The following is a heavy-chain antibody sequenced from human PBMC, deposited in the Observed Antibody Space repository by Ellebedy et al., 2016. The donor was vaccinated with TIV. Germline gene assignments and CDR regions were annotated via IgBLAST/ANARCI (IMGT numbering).Heavy chain of an antibody. CDR1: GFTFRSHG. CDR2: ISSDGSNK. CDR3: ARGGSSGSSDY. J-gene: IGHJ4*02. V-gene: IGHV3-30*03. D-gene: IGHD3-10*01. Sequence: GGSLRLXXVASGFTFRSHGIYWVRQAPGKGLEWVAVISSDGSNKYYADSVKGRFTISRDNSKNTLYLQMSSLRTDDIAVYYCARGGSSGSSDYWGQGTLVTVSS.